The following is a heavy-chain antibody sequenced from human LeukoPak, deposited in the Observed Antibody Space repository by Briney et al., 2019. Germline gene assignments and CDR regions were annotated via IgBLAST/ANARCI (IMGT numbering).Heavy chain of an antibody. CDR1: GYTFIDYY. CDR3: ARRRKELQAFDF. J-gene: IGHJ3*01. V-gene: IGHV1-2*04. D-gene: IGHD3-10*01. CDR2: INPKTGAT. Sequence: ASVKVSCKTYGYTFIDYYVHCVRQAPGQGLEWMGWINPKTGATKSAQKFQDWVTLTGDTSINTAYLEVTGLNSDDTAIYYCARRRKELQAFDFWGQGTLVTVSS.